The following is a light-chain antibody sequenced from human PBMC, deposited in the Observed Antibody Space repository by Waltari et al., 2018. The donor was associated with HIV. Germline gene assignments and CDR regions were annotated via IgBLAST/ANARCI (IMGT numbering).Light chain of an antibody. Sequence: EIVLTQSPGTLSLSPGERATLSCRASQNVISTYLAWYQQKPGQAPRLLIYGASSRAAGTSDRFGGSGSGTDFTLTISRLEPEDFAVYYWQLFGDSHRTFGQGTKVEI. CDR1: QNVISTY. V-gene: IGKV3-20*01. CDR2: GAS. CDR3: QLFGDSHRT. J-gene: IGKJ1*01.